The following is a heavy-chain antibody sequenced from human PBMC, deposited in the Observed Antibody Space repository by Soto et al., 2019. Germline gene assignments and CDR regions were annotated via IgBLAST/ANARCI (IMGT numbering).Heavy chain of an antibody. D-gene: IGHD6-6*01. CDR1: GGTFSSYA. CDR3: ARYSSSSNDAFDI. Sequence: ASVKVSCKASGGTFSSYAISWVRQAPGQELEWMGGIIPIFGTANYAQKFQGRVTITADESTSTAYMELSSLRSEDTAVYYCARYSSSSNDAFDIWGQGTMVTVSS. J-gene: IGHJ3*02. V-gene: IGHV1-69*13. CDR2: IIPIFGTA.